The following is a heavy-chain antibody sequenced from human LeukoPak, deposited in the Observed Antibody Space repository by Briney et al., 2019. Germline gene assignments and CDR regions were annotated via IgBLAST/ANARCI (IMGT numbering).Heavy chain of an antibody. CDR1: GYTFTSYG. V-gene: IGHV1-18*01. J-gene: IGHJ4*02. Sequence: ASVKVSCKASGYTFTSYGISWVRQAPGQGLEWMGWISAYNGNTNYAQKLQGRVTMTTDTSTSTAYMELRSLRSDDPAVYYCARAMEDIVATIGPFDYWGQGTLVTVSS. CDR3: ARAMEDIVATIGPFDY. CDR2: ISAYNGNT. D-gene: IGHD5-12*01.